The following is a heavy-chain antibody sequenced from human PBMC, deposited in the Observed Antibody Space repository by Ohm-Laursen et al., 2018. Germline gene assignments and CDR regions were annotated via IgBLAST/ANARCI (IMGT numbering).Heavy chain of an antibody. CDR3: AREGYSSSWYYYYGMDV. D-gene: IGHD6-13*01. V-gene: IGHV4-38-2*02. Sequence: GTLSLTCAVSGYSISSGYYWGWIRQPPGKGLEWIGSIYHSGSTYYNPSLKSRVTISVDTSKNQFSLKLSSVTAADTAVYYCAREGYSSSWYYYYGMDVWGQGTTVTVSS. CDR2: IYHSGST. J-gene: IGHJ6*02. CDR1: GYSISSGYY.